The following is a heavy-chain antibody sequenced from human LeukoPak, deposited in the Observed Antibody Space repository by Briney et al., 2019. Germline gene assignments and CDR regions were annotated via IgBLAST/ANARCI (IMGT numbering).Heavy chain of an antibody. CDR2: ISPSGGST. V-gene: IGHV1-46*01. J-gene: IGHJ4*02. D-gene: IGHD3-22*01. CDR3: ARDFYDSSGYYYVFDY. CDR1: GYTFTSNY. Sequence: ASVKVSCKAFGYTFTSNYMHWVRQAPGQGPEWMGVISPSGGSTTYAQKFRGRVTLTRDMSTSTDYLELSSLRSDDTAVYYCARDFYDSSGYYYVFDYWGQGTLVTVSS.